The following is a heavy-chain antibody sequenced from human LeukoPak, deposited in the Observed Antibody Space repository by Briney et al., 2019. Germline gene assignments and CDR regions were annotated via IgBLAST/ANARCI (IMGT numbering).Heavy chain of an antibody. CDR1: GESFSGYY. J-gene: IGHJ4*02. V-gene: IGHV4-34*01. Sequence: SETLSLTCAVDGESFSGYYWSWIRQPPGRGLEWIGEINHSGSTSYSASLKSRVTISVDTSKNQFSLKLNSVTAADTAVYYCARGDIAAGGAPFDYWGQGTLVTVSS. D-gene: IGHD6-13*01. CDR2: INHSGST. CDR3: ARGDIAAGGAPFDY.